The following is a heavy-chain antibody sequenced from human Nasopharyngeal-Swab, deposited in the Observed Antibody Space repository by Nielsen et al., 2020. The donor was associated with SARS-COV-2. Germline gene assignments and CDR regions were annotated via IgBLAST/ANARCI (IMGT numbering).Heavy chain of an antibody. V-gene: IGHV3-11*01. CDR2: ISSSGSTI. Sequence: GESLKISCAASGFTFSDYYMSWIRQAPGKGLEWVSYISSSGSTIYYADSVKGRFTISRDNAKNSLYLQMNSLRAEDTAVYYCARDDYDFWSGKASYGMDVWGQGTTVTVSS. CDR1: GFTFSDYY. D-gene: IGHD3-3*01. CDR3: ARDDYDFWSGKASYGMDV. J-gene: IGHJ6*02.